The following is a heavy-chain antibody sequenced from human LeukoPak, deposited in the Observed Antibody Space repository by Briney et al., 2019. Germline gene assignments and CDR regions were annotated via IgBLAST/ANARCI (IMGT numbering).Heavy chain of an antibody. CDR3: ARHNRRNYYDSSGYLGS. CDR2: IYYSGST. Sequence: SETLSLTCAVSGGSISSNSYYWGWIRQPPGKGLEWIGSIYYSGSTYYNPSLKSRVTISVDTSKNQFSLKLSSVTAADTAVYYCARHNRRNYYDSSGYLGSWGQGTLVTVSS. V-gene: IGHV4-39*01. CDR1: GGSISSNSYY. D-gene: IGHD3-22*01. J-gene: IGHJ4*02.